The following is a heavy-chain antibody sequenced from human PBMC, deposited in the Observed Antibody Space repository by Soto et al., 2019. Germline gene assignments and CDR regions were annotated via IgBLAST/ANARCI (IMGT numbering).Heavy chain of an antibody. D-gene: IGHD5-18*01. CDR3: ARKRGYSYGNWFDP. J-gene: IGHJ5*02. Sequence: SETLSLTCTVSGGSISSYYWSWIRQPPGKGLEWIGYIYYSGSTNYNPSLKSRVTISVDTSKNQFSLKLSSVTAADTAVYYCARKRGYSYGNWFDPWGQGTLVTVSS. CDR2: IYYSGST. V-gene: IGHV4-59*01. CDR1: GGSISSYY.